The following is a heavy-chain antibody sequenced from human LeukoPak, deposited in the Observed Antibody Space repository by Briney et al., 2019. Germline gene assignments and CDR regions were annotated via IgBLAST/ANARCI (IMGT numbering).Heavy chain of an antibody. CDR1: GGTFSSYA. CDR3: ATGGTSGLIDY. V-gene: IGHV1-69*04. CDR2: IIPILGIA. J-gene: IGHJ4*02. Sequence: SVKVSCKASGGTFSSYAISWVRQAPGQGLEWMGRIIPILGIANYAQKFQGRVTITADKSTSTAYMELSSLRSEDTAVYYCATGGTSGLIDYWGQGTLVTVSS. D-gene: IGHD6-25*01.